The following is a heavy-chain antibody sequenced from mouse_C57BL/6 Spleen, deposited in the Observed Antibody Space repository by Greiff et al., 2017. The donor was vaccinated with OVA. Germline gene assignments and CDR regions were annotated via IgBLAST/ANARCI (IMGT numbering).Heavy chain of an antibody. CDR1: GYTFTDYE. CDR3: TRGVLRSPFAY. J-gene: IGHJ3*01. D-gene: IGHD1-1*01. CDR2: IDPETGGT. V-gene: IGHV1-15*01. Sequence: ESGAELVRPGASVTLSCKASGYTFTDYEMHWVKQTPVHGLEWIGAIDPETGGTAYNQKFKGKAILTADQSSSTAYMELRSLTAEDSAVYYCTRGVLRSPFAYWGQGTLVTVSA.